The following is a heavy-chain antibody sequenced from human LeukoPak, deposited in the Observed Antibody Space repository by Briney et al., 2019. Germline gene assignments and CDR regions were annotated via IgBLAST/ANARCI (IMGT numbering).Heavy chain of an antibody. V-gene: IGHV4-59*01. CDR1: GGSISNYY. Sequence: PSETLSLTCTVSGGSISNYYWGWIRQAPGKGLEWIGSIYYSGSTNYNPSLKSRVTISVDTSKNQFSLKLSSVTAADTAVYYCARAPGGYGSGSRGAFDIWGQGTMVTVSS. D-gene: IGHD3-10*01. J-gene: IGHJ3*02. CDR3: ARAPGGYGSGSRGAFDI. CDR2: IYYSGST.